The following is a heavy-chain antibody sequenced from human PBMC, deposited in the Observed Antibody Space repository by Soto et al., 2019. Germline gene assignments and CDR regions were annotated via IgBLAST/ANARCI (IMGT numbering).Heavy chain of an antibody. CDR2: ISYDGSNK. CDR1: GFTFSSYG. V-gene: IGHV3-30*18. J-gene: IGHJ4*02. CDR3: AKDLNSGDHGAYYFDY. Sequence: PGGSLRLSCAASGFTFSSYGMHWVRQAPGKGLEWVAVISYDGSNKYYADSVKGRFTISRDNSKNTLYLQMNSLRAEDTAVYYCAKDLNSGDHGAYYFDYWGQGTLVTVSS. D-gene: IGHD4-17*01.